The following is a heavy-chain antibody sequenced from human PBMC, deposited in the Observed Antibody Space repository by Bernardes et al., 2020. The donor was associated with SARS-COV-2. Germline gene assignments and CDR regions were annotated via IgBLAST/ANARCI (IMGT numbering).Heavy chain of an antibody. V-gene: IGHV1-18*01. CDR2: ISAYNGNT. CDR1: GYTFTSYG. CDR3: ARDRQYQRLYVYSSSSGYWFDP. D-gene: IGHD6-6*01. Sequence: ASVKVSCKASGYTFTSYGISWVRQAPGQGLEWMGWISAYNGNTNYAQKLQGRVTMTTDTSTSTAYMELMSLRSDDTAVYYCARDRQYQRLYVYSSSSGYWFDPWGQGTLVTVSS. J-gene: IGHJ5*02.